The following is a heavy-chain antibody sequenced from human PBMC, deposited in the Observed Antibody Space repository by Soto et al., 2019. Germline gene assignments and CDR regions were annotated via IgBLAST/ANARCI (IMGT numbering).Heavy chain of an antibody. J-gene: IGHJ5*02. CDR1: GGTFSSYA. CDR2: IIPIFGTA. Sequence: GASVKVSCKASGGTFSSYAVSWVRQAPGQGLEWMGGIIPIFGTANYAQKFQGRVTITADESTSTAYMELSSLRSEDTAVYHCAKNQGVELVPLATVDWFDPWGQGSVVTVSS. V-gene: IGHV1-69*13. CDR3: AKNQGVELVPLATVDWFDP. D-gene: IGHD1-26*01.